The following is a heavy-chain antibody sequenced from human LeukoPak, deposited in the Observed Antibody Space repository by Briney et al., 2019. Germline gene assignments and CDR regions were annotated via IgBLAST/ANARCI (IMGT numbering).Heavy chain of an antibody. CDR3: AKEVRYFDY. CDR2: ISGTGDST. V-gene: IGHV3-23*01. Sequence: GGSLRLSCAASGFTFSSYAMSWVRQAAGRGLEWVSVISGTGDSTYYADSVKGRFTISRDNSKNTLHLQMNSLRAEDTAVYYCAKEVRYFDYWGQGTLVTVSS. CDR1: GFTFSSYA. J-gene: IGHJ4*02.